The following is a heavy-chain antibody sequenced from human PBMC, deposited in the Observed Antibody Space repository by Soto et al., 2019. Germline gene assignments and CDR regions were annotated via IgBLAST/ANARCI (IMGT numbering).Heavy chain of an antibody. CDR1: GFSLSTNGRR. D-gene: IGHD3-10*01. V-gene: IGHV2-5*01. J-gene: IGHJ4*02. CDR2: IYWHNDK. CDR3: VHRRRDSGPNGDY. Sequence: RTXTLTLTCTFSGFSLSTNGRRVGWIRQPPGKALEWLSLIYWHNDKRYSPSQKNRLTVTKDDSKNQVVLTMTDMDHVDTAPYYCVHRRRDSGPNGDYWGPGILVTVSS.